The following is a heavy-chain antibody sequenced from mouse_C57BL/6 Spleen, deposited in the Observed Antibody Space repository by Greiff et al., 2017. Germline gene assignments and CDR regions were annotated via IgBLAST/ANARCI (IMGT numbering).Heavy chain of an antibody. V-gene: IGHV1-80*01. CDR2: IYPGDGDT. D-gene: IGHD1-1*01. CDR3: EREGDYGSKTSAMDY. J-gene: IGHJ4*01. Sequence: QVQLQQSGAELVKPGASVKISCKASGYAFSSYWMNWVKQRPGKGLEWIGQIYPGDGDTNYNGKFKGKATLTADKSSSTAYMQLSSLTSADSAVYFCEREGDYGSKTSAMDYWGQGTSVTVSS. CDR1: GYAFSSYW.